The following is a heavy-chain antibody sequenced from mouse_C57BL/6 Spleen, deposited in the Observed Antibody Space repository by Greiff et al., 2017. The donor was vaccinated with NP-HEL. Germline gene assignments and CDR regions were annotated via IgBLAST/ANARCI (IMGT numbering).Heavy chain of an antibody. CDR3: AMNWEREFFDY. V-gene: IGHV1-74*01. D-gene: IGHD4-1*01. J-gene: IGHJ2*01. CDR2: IHPSDSDT. CDR1: GYTFTSYW. Sequence: QVQLQQPGAELVKPGASVKVSCKASGYTFTSYWMHWVKQRPGQGLEWIGRIHPSDSDTNYNQKFKGKATLTVDKSSSTAYMQLSSLTSEDSAVYYCAMNWEREFFDYWGQGTTLTVSS.